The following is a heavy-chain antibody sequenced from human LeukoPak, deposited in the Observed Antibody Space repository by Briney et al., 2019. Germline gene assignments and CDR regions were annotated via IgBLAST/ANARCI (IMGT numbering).Heavy chain of an antibody. J-gene: IGHJ5*02. V-gene: IGHV4-61*02. D-gene: IGHD2-21*01. Sequence: SETLSLTCTVSGGSISSGIYYWSWLRQPAGKGLEWIGRINSSGSTNYNPSLKSRVTISVDTSKNQFSLKLTSVTAADTALYYCVREVWSHNCFDPWGQGALVTVSS. CDR1: GGSISSGIYY. CDR2: INSSGST. CDR3: VREVWSHNCFDP.